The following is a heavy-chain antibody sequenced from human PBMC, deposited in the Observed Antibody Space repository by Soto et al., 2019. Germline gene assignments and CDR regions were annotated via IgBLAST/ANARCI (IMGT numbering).Heavy chain of an antibody. CDR2: IYYSGST. Sequence: SETLSLTCTVSGGSISSYYWSWILQPPGKGLEWIGYIYYSGSTNYNPSLKSRVTISVDTSKNQFSLKLSSVTAADTAVYYCARHGLGVVVSTFDYWGQGTLVTVSS. CDR3: ARHGLGVVVSTFDY. CDR1: GGSISSYY. D-gene: IGHD2-21*01. J-gene: IGHJ4*02. V-gene: IGHV4-59*08.